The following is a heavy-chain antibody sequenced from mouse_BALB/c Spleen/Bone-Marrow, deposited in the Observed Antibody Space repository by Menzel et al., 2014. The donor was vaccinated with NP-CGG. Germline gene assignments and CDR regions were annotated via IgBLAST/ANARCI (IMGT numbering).Heavy chain of an antibody. V-gene: IGHV4-1*02. J-gene: IGHJ3*01. CDR1: GFDFSRYW. CDR2: INPDSSTI. CDR3: GRQGYYGYFAY. Sequence: EVKLMESGGGLAQPGGSLKLSCAASGFDFSRYWMSWVRQAPGKGLEWIGEINPDSSTINYTPSLKDKSIISRDNAKNTLYLQMSKVRSEDTALYYCGRQGYYGYFAYWGQGTLVTVSA. D-gene: IGHD1-2*01.